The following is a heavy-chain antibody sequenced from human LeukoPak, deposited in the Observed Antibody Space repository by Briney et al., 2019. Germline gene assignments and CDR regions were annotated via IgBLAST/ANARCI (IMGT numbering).Heavy chain of an antibody. CDR3: ARPLRYYYYMDV. Sequence: GGSLILSCAASGFTVSSNYMSWVRQAPGKGLEWVSVVYSGGSTYYAHSVKGRFTISRDNSKNTLYLQMNSLRAEDTAVYYCARPLRYYYYMDVWGKGTTVTISS. CDR1: GFTVSSNY. J-gene: IGHJ6*03. V-gene: IGHV3-53*01. D-gene: IGHD5-12*01. CDR2: VYSGGST.